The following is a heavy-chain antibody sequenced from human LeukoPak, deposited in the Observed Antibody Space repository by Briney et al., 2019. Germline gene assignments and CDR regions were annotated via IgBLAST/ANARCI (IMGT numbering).Heavy chain of an antibody. CDR3: AELGITMIGGV. CDR1: GFTFSKYS. J-gene: IGHJ6*04. Sequence: GGSLRLSCAASGFTFSKYSMTWFRQAPGKGLEWVASVSSGATYTFYADSVKGRFIISRDNAKNSLYLQMNSLRAEDTAVYYCAELGITMIGGVWGKGTTVTISS. CDR2: VSSGATYT. D-gene: IGHD3-10*02. V-gene: IGHV3-21*01.